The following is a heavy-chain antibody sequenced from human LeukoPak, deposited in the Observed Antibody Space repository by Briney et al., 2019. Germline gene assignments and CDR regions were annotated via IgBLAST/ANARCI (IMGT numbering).Heavy chain of an antibody. D-gene: IGHD3-10*01. J-gene: IGHJ4*02. V-gene: IGHV3-74*01. CDR2: INSDGSST. CDR3: ARENYFGSGSYYLGY. Sequence: GGSLRLSCEASGFSFDDYGMSWVRQAPGKGLVWVSRINSDGSSTSYADSVKGRFTISRDNSKNTLYLQMNTLRADDTAVYYCARENYFGSGSYYLGYWGQGTLVTVSS. CDR1: GFSFDDYG.